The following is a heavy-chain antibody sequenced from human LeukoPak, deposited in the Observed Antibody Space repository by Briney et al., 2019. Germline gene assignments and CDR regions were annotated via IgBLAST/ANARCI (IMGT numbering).Heavy chain of an antibody. D-gene: IGHD6-19*01. CDR1: GFPLSSYR. CDR2: INSDGSTI. CDR3: ARDNAYSSGWDFDY. J-gene: IGHJ4*02. Sequence: GGAPGLSFAAPGFPLSSYRMHWGRPAPGKGGVWVSRINSDGSTISYADSVKGRFTISRDDAKNTLYLQMNSLGAEDTAVYYCARDNAYSSGWDFDYWGQGTLVTVSS. V-gene: IGHV3-74*01.